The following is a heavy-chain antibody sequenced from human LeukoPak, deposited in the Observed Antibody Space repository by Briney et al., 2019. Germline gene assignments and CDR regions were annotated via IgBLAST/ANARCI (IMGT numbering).Heavy chain of an antibody. CDR2: IYYSGST. V-gene: IGHV4-59*01. CDR1: GGSISSYY. Sequence: SQTLSLTCTVYGGSISSYYWSWIRQPPGKGLEWIGYIYYSGSTNYNPSLKSRVTISVDTSKNQFSLKLSSVTAADTAVYYCAREQEGSSGWYNWFDPWGQGTLVTVSS. CDR3: AREQEGSSGWYNWFDP. J-gene: IGHJ5*02. D-gene: IGHD6-19*01.